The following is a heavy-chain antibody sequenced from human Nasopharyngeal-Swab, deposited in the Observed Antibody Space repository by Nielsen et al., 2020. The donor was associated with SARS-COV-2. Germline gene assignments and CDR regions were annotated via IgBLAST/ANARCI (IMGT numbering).Heavy chain of an antibody. CDR1: GGSISGYF. CDR3: ARGRNYVYTPFDY. V-gene: IGHV4-59*01. D-gene: IGHD1-7*01. J-gene: IGHJ4*02. Sequence: SKTLSLTCTVSGGSISGYFWSWVRQPPEKGLEWIGYIHYGGSTNYNPSLKSRVTISVDMSKNQFSLRLASVTAADTAVYYCARGRNYVYTPFDYWVQGSLVTVSS. CDR2: IHYGGST.